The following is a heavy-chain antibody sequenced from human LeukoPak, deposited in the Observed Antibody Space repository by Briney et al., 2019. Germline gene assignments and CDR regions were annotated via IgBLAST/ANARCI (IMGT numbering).Heavy chain of an antibody. Sequence: PGGSLRLSXAVSGFSFTNFWMSWIRQAQGRGLEWVANIHPEGNEKYHVESVKGRFTISRDNTKNLLFLQMNGLRVEDTAVYYCARGDAFSGDRWGQGTLVTVSS. V-gene: IGHV3-7*04. CDR1: GFSFTNFW. CDR2: IHPEGNEK. J-gene: IGHJ5*02. CDR3: ARGDAFSGDR.